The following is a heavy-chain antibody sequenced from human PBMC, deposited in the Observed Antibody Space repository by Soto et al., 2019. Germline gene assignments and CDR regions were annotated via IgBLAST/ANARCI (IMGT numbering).Heavy chain of an antibody. D-gene: IGHD4-17*01. J-gene: IGHJ4*02. CDR3: AKDAMTTVPHYFDY. CDR1: GVTFCSYA. V-gene: IGHV3-23*01. CDR2: ISGSGGST. Sequence: GSLRISYAAPGVTFCSYAMSRVRQAPGKGMEWVSAISGSGGSTYYADSVKGRFTISRDNSKNTLYLQMNSLRAEDTAVYYCAKDAMTTVPHYFDYWGQGTLVTVSS.